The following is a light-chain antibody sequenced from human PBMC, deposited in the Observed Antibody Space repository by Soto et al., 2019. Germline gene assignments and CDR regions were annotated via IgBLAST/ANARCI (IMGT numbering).Light chain of an antibody. CDR1: QAIRND. CDR2: AAS. V-gene: IGKV1-6*02. CDR3: LQDYNYPPT. J-gene: IGKJ5*01. Sequence: AIQITQSPSSQSASVGDRVTITCRASQAIRNDLGWYQQKPGKAPKLLIYAASSLQSGVPSRFGGSGSGTDFTLTISSLQAEDFATYYCLQDYNYPPTFGQGTRLEIK.